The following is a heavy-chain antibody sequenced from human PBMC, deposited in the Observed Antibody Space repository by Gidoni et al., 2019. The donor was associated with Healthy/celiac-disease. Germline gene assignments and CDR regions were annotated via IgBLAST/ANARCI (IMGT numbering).Heavy chain of an antibody. CDR1: GGSISSGGYY. Sequence: QVQLQESGPGLVKPSQTLSLTCTVSGGSISSGGYYWSWIRQHPGKGLEWIGYIYYSGSTYYNPSLKSRVTTSVDTSKNQFSLKLSSVTAADTAVYYCARARGIADPWYFDYWGQGTLVTVSS. CDR3: ARARGIADPWYFDY. D-gene: IGHD6-13*01. CDR2: IYYSGST. V-gene: IGHV4-31*03. J-gene: IGHJ4*02.